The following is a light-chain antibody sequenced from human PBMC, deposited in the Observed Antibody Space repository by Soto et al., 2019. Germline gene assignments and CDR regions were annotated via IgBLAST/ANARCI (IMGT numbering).Light chain of an antibody. CDR3: QQYGSSPPYT. CDR1: QSVSRSY. CDR2: GAL. J-gene: IGKJ2*01. Sequence: EIVLTQSPGTLSLSPGETATLSCRASQSVSRSYLAWYQQKPDQAPRLLIYGALNRATGIPDRFSASGSETDFTLTISRLEPEDFAMYYCQQYGSSPPYTFGQGTKLEIK. V-gene: IGKV3-20*01.